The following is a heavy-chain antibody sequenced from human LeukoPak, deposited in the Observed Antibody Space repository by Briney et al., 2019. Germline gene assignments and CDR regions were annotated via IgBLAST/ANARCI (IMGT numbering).Heavy chain of an antibody. V-gene: IGHV1-69*13. CDR3: ARDSPDYGDYAGAFDI. Sequence: GASVKVSCKASGGTFSSYAISWVRQAPGQGLEWMGGIIPIFGTANYAQKFQGRVTITADESTSTAYMELSSLRSEDTAVYYCARDSPDYGDYAGAFDIWGQRTMVTVSS. J-gene: IGHJ3*02. D-gene: IGHD4-17*01. CDR2: IIPIFGTA. CDR1: GGTFSSYA.